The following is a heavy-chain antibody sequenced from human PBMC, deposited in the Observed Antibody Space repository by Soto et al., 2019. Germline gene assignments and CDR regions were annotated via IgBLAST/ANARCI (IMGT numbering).Heavy chain of an antibody. CDR2: INAGNGNT. J-gene: IGHJ5*02. CDR3: AREGIAAAGTSWFDP. CDR1: GYTFTSHA. V-gene: IGHV1-3*05. Sequence: QVQLVQSGAEETKPGASVKVSCKASGYTFTSHAMHWVRQAPGQRLEWMGWINAGNGNTKYSQKFQGRVTITTDTSASAGYMQLSSLRSEDTAVYYCAREGIAAAGTSWFDPWGKGTLVAVSS. D-gene: IGHD6-13*01.